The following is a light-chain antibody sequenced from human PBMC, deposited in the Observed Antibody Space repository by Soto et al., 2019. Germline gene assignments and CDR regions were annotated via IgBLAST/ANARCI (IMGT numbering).Light chain of an antibody. Sequence: YVLTQPASVTVSPAQSITIFCTGTSSDVGGYNYVSWYQQHPGKAPKLMIYDVSNRPSGVSNRFSGSKSGNTASLTISGLQAEDEADYYCSSYTSSSTPHVFGTGTKVTV. CDR1: SSDVGGYNY. CDR2: DVS. CDR3: SSYTSSSTPHV. J-gene: IGLJ1*01. V-gene: IGLV2-14*01.